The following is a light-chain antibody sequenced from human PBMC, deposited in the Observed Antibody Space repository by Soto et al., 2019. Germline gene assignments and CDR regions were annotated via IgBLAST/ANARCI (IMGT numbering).Light chain of an antibody. CDR1: QSVSSS. J-gene: IGKJ2*01. CDR3: QKYYKLPISP. V-gene: IGKV3-15*01. CDR2: GAS. Sequence: EIVMTQSPATLSVSPGERATISCRASQSVSSSLAWYQQRPGQAPRLLIYGASTRASGIPARFSGSGSGTEFTLTISSLRSEDFAVYYCQKYYKLPISPFGLGPKREI.